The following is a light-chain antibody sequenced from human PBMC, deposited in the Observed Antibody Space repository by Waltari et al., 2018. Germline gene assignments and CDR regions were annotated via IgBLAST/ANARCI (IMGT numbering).Light chain of an antibody. CDR2: GAS. V-gene: IGKV3-20*01. CDR3: QQYGSSVMYT. J-gene: IGKJ2*01. Sequence: EIVLTQSTGTLSLSPGERATISCRASQSLTKRYLAWYQQKPGPAPRLLIYGASSRAAGIPDRFSGSGSGTDFTLTISRLEPEDFAVYYCQQYGSSVMYTFGQGTNLEIK. CDR1: QSLTKRY.